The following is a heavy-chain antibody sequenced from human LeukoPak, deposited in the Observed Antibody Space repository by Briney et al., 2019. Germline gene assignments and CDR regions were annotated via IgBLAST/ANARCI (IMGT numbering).Heavy chain of an antibody. Sequence: SETLSLTCSVSGDSISTYYWSWIWQPAGKGLEWIGRIYTSGSTNYNPSLKSRVTMSVDTSKNQFSLKLTSVTAADTAVYYCARLNWKDIGRDYFDYWGQGTLVTVSS. V-gene: IGHV4-4*07. CDR2: IYTSGST. J-gene: IGHJ4*02. CDR1: GDSISTYY. CDR3: ARLNWKDIGRDYFDY. D-gene: IGHD1-1*01.